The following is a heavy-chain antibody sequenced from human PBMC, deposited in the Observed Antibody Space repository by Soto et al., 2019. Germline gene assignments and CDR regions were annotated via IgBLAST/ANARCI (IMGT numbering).Heavy chain of an antibody. CDR2: ISGSGGST. CDR3: AKGSYFWSGYYVHYYYGMDV. D-gene: IGHD3-3*01. CDR1: GFTFSSYA. Sequence: GGSLRLSCAASGFTFSSYAMSWVRQAPGKGLEWVSAISGSGGSTYYADSVKGRFTISRDNSKNTLYLQMNSLRAEDTAVYYCAKGSYFWSGYYVHYYYGMDVWGQGTTVTVSS. V-gene: IGHV3-23*01. J-gene: IGHJ6*02.